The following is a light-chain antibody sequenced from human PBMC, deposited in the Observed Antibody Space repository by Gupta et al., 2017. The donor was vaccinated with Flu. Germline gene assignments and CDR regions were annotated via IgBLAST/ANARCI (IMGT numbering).Light chain of an antibody. CDR2: RNN. Sequence: QSVLTQPPSASVTPGQRVTISCSGRSSNIGSNYVYWYQQLPGTAPKLLIYRNNQRPSGVPDRFSGSKSGTAASLAISGLRSEYEADYYCAAWDDSLSGRGVFGGGTKLTVL. V-gene: IGLV1-47*01. J-gene: IGLJ2*01. CDR3: AAWDDSLSGRGV. CDR1: SSNIGSNY.